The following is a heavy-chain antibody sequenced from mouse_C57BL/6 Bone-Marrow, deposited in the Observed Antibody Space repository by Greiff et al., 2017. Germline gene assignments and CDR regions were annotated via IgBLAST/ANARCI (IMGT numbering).Heavy chain of an antibody. J-gene: IGHJ3*01. Sequence: VQLQQSGAELVRPGASVKLSCTASGFNIKDDYMHWVKQRPEQGLEWIGWIDPENGDTEYASKFQGKATITADTSSNTAYLQLSSLTSEDTAFYYCTTEWLLPWFAYWGQGTLVTVSA. D-gene: IGHD2-3*01. CDR3: TTEWLLPWFAY. CDR1: GFNIKDDY. CDR2: IDPENGDT. V-gene: IGHV14-4*01.